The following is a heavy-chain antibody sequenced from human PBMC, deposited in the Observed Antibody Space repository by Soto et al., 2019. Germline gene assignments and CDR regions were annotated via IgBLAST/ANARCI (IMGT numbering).Heavy chain of an antibody. CDR1: VFTFMNYA. CDR3: GKRSFSIDGELFGRPNH. Sequence: VGSLRLSCAASVFTFMNYAMTCVRHAPGKWLEWVSAISGSSGTTYYRESVRGRFTISRDNSKNTVYLQMSSLRSEDTAVYFCGKRSFSIDGELFGRPNHWGQATLVSVSS. J-gene: IGHJ5*02. D-gene: IGHD6-6*01. CDR2: ISGSSGTT. V-gene: IGHV3-23*01.